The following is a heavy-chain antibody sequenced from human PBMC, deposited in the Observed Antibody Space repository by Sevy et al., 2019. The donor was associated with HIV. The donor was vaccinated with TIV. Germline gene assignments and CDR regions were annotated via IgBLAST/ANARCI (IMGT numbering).Heavy chain of an antibody. CDR1: GYSFTSYW. Sequence: GESLKISCKGSGYSFTSYWIGWVRQMPGKGLEWMGIIYPGDSDTRYSPSFQGQVTISADKSISTAYLQWSGLKASDTAMYYCARQGYDSSGYNDKFDYWGQGTLVTVSS. CDR2: IYPGDSDT. V-gene: IGHV5-51*01. CDR3: ARQGYDSSGYNDKFDY. J-gene: IGHJ4*02. D-gene: IGHD3-22*01.